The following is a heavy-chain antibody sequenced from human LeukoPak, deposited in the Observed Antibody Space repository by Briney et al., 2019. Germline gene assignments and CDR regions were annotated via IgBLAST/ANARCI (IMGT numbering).Heavy chain of an antibody. Sequence: GESLKISCKGSGYSFTSYWIGWVRQMPGKGLEWMGIIYPGDSDTRYSPSFQGQVTISADKSISTAYLQYSSLKASDTAMYYCARAYYYGSGSYYNPGYWGQGTLVTVSS. CDR1: GYSFTSYW. J-gene: IGHJ4*02. CDR2: IYPGDSDT. CDR3: ARAYYYGSGSYYNPGY. V-gene: IGHV5-51*01. D-gene: IGHD3-10*01.